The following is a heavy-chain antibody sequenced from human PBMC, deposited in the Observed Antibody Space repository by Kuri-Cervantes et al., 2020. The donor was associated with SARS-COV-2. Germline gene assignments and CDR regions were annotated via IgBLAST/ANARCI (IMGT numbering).Heavy chain of an antibody. Sequence: GESLKISCAASGFTFSNYAMSWVRQAPGKGLEWVSAISGSGGNTYYADSVRGRFTISRDNSKNTLYLQMNSLRAEDSAVYYCAKQYSGYFYTPCLDWGQGTLVTVSS. D-gene: IGHD1-26*01. J-gene: IGHJ4*02. CDR3: AKQYSGYFYTPCLD. V-gene: IGHV3-23*01. CDR1: GFTFSNYA. CDR2: ISGSGGNT.